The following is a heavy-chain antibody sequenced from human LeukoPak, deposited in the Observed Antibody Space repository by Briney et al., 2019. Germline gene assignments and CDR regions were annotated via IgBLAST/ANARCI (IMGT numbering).Heavy chain of an antibody. CDR1: GYTFTSYD. CDR3: ATQYSSGWYYNYYYGMDV. V-gene: IGHV1-8*01. CDR2: MNPNSGNT. J-gene: IGHJ6*02. Sequence: ASVKVSCKASGYTFTSYDINWVRQATGQGLDWMGWMNPNSGNTGYAQKFQGRVTMTRNTSISTAYMELSSLRSEDTAVYYCATQYSSGWYYNYYYGMDVWGQGTTVTVSS. D-gene: IGHD6-19*01.